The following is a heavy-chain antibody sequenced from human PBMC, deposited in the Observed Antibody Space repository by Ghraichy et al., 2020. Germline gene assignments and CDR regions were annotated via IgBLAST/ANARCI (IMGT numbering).Heavy chain of an antibody. Sequence: TLSLTCTVSGGSISSYYWGWIRQPPGKGLEWIGSIYYSGSTYYNPSLKSRVTISVDTSKNQFSLKLSSVTAADTAVYYCARLDYDFWSGSPARNNWFDPWGQGTLVTVSS. D-gene: IGHD3-3*01. CDR1: GGSISSYY. CDR3: ARLDYDFWSGSPARNNWFDP. V-gene: IGHV4-39*01. CDR2: IYYSGST. J-gene: IGHJ5*02.